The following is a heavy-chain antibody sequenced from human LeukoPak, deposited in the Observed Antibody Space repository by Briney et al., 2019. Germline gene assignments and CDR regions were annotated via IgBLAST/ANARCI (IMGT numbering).Heavy chain of an antibody. CDR3: ARTLYDIFTGTIFDP. CDR1: GGSISSYY. D-gene: IGHD3-9*01. Sequence: SETLSLTCTVSGGSISSYYWSWIRQPPGKGLEGIGNIFSSGNTNYNPFLKSRVTISADTSKNQYSLKLTSVTTADTAVYYCARTLYDIFTGTIFDPWGQGTLVSVSS. CDR2: IFSSGNT. J-gene: IGHJ5*02. V-gene: IGHV4-59*01.